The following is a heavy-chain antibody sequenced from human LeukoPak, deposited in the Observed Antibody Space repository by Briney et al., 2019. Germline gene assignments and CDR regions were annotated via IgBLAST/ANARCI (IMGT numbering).Heavy chain of an antibody. CDR1: GFTFSSYE. J-gene: IGHJ4*02. V-gene: IGHV3-48*03. D-gene: IGHD4-17*01. CDR2: ISSSGSTI. Sequence: GGSLRLSCAASGFTFSSYEMNWVRQAPGKGLEWVSYISSSGSTIYYADSVKGRFTISRDNAKNSLYLQMNSLRAEDTAVYYCAKDYGDYWDNYFDYWGQGTLVTVSS. CDR3: AKDYGDYWDNYFDY.